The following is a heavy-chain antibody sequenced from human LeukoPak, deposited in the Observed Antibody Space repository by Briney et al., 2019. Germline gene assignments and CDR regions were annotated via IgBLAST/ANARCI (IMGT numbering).Heavy chain of an antibody. J-gene: IGHJ4*02. CDR3: ARYWSSWSADY. CDR1: GFTFSSYS. CDR2: INSRSTTI. V-gene: IGHV3-48*01. D-gene: IGHD6-13*01. Sequence: GGSLRLSCAASGFTFSSYSMNWVRQAPGKGLEWVSYINSRSTTIYYADSVKGRFTISRDNAKNSLYLQMNSLRVEDSAVYYCARYWSSWSADYWGQGTLVTVPS.